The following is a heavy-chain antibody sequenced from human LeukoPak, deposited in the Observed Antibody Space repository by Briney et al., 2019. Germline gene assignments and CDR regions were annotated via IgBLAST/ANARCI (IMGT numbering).Heavy chain of an antibody. Sequence: GGSLRLSCAASGFTFSSYSMTWVRQAPGKGLEWVSSISSSSRYIYYAGSMKGRFTISRDNAKNSLFLQMNSLRAEDTAVYYCARVAEAAAFDYWGQGTLVTVSS. CDR3: ARVAEAAAFDY. CDR1: GFTFSSYS. V-gene: IGHV3-21*01. CDR2: ISSSSRYI. D-gene: IGHD6-13*01. J-gene: IGHJ4*02.